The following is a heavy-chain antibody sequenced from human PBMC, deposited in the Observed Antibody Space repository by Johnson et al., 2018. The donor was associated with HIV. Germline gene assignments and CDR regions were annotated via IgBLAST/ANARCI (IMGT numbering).Heavy chain of an antibody. D-gene: IGHD3-10*01. CDR1: GFTFSSFG. Sequence: VQLVESGGGVVQPGRSLRLSCAASGFTFSSFGMHWVRQAPGKGLEWVAVIWYDGSNKYYADSVKGRFTISRDNSKNTLYLQMNSLRAEDTAVFYCARGLWFRERSRLFDIWGQGTMVTVSS. CDR3: ARGLWFRERSRLFDI. CDR2: IWYDGSNK. V-gene: IGHV3-30*19. J-gene: IGHJ3*02.